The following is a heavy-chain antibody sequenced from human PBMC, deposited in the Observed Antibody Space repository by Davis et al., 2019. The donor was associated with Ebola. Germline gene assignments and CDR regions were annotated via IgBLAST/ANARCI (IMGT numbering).Heavy chain of an antibody. CDR2: ISSARNKR. CDR3: AGGLGRIPVAGPSYYYGLDV. J-gene: IGHJ6*04. V-gene: IGHV3-30*03. CDR1: EFTFSSYG. D-gene: IGHD6-19*01. Sequence: GESLKISCAASEFTFSSYGMHWIRQAPGKGLEWVAFISSARNKRDYSNSVTGRFTISRDNSKNTLYLQMNSLRADDTAVYYCAGGLGRIPVAGPSYYYGLDVWGKGTTVTVSS.